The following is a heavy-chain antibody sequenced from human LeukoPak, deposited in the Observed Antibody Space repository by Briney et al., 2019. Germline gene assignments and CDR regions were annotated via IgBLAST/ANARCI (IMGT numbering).Heavy chain of an antibody. D-gene: IGHD5-18*01. CDR3: ARVRPLSGYSYGYLSKAFDI. V-gene: IGHV3-21*01. CDR2: ISSSSSYI. J-gene: IGHJ3*02. CDR1: GFTFSSYS. Sequence: PGGSLRLSCAASGFTFSSYSMNWVRQAPGKGLEWVSSISSSSSYIYYADSVKGRFTISRDNAKNSLYLQMNSLRAEDTAVYYCARVRPLSGYSYGYLSKAFDIWGQGTMVTVSS.